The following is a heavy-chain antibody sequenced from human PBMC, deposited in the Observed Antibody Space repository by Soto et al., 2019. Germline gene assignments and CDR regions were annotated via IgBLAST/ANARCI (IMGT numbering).Heavy chain of an antibody. CDR2: INTGNGNT. CDR1: GYTFTRYA. J-gene: IGHJ5*02. Sequence: QVQLVQSGAVVKKPGASVKVFCKASGYTFTRYAMHWVRQAPGQGLEWMGWINTGNGNTHYSQKFQGRVTFTRDASATTAYMELSSLTSEDTAVYYCARNVDYFDPWGQGTLVTVSS. V-gene: IGHV1-3*04. CDR3: ARNVDYFDP. D-gene: IGHD4-17*01.